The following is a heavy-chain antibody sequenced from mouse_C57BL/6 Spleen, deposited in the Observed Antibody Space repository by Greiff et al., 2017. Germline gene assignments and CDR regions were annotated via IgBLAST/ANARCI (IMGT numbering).Heavy chain of an antibody. V-gene: IGHV1-15*01. J-gene: IGHJ2*01. D-gene: IGHD1-1*01. Sequence: QVQLQQSGAELVRPGASVTLSCKASGYTFTDYEMHWVKQTPVHGLEWIGAIDPETGGTAYNQKFKGKAILTADKSSSTAYMELRSLTSEDSAVYYCAIITTVVDDYFDYWGQGTTLTVSA. CDR3: AIITTVVDDYFDY. CDR1: GYTFTDYE. CDR2: IDPETGGT.